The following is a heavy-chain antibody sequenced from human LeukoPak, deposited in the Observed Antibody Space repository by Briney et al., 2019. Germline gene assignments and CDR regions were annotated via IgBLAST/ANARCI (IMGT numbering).Heavy chain of an antibody. V-gene: IGHV1-69*04. CDR2: IIPILGIA. Sequence: SVKVSCKASGGTFSSYAISWVRQAPGQGLEWMGRIIPILGIAKYAQKFQGRVTITADKSTSTAYMELSSLRSEDTAVYYCARVGAAAGTLYFDYWGQGTLVTVSS. CDR1: GGTFSSYA. D-gene: IGHD6-13*01. CDR3: ARVGAAAGTLYFDY. J-gene: IGHJ4*02.